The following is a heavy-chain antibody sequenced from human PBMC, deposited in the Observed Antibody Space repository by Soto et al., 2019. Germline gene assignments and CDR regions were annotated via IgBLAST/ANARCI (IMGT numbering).Heavy chain of an antibody. CDR3: AKGRGQNWNFDY. Sequence: EVQLLESGGGSVQPGGSLRLSCAASGFTFSSYAMHWVRRPPGKGLEWVSSISGSGGTAYYADSVKGRFSISRDSLVNTLYLQMNSLRAEDTAVYYCAKGRGQNWNFDYWGQVTLVNVSP. CDR1: GFTFSSYA. CDR2: ISGSGGTA. D-gene: IGHD1-1*01. V-gene: IGHV3-23*01. J-gene: IGHJ4*02.